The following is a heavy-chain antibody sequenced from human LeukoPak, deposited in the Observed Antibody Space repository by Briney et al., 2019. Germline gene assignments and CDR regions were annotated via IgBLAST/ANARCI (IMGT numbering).Heavy chain of an antibody. CDR1: GFTFSSYG. V-gene: IGHV3-30*18. Sequence: GGSLRLSCAASGFTFSSYGMHWVRQAPGKGLEWVAVISYDGSNKYYADSVKGRFTISRDNSKNTLYLQINSLRAEDTAVYYCAKDSEMVRGVIDAFDIWGQGTMVTVSS. CDR2: ISYDGSNK. D-gene: IGHD3-10*01. CDR3: AKDSEMVRGVIDAFDI. J-gene: IGHJ3*02.